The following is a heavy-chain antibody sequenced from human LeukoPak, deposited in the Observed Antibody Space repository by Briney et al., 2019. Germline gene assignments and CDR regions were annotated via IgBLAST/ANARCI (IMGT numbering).Heavy chain of an antibody. CDR1: GGTFSSYA. Sequence: ASVTVSCKASGGTFSSYAISWVRQAPGQGLEWMGGIIPIFGTANYAQKFQGRVTITADESTGTAYMELSSLRSEDTAVYYCARVTQNSIADYWGEGALVTVSS. D-gene: IGHD2/OR15-2a*01. CDR3: ARVTQNSIADY. J-gene: IGHJ4*02. V-gene: IGHV1-69*13. CDR2: IIPIFGTA.